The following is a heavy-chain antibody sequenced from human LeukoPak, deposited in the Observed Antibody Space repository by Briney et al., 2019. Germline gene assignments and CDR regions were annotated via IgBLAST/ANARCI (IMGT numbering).Heavy chain of an antibody. CDR2: IYHSGST. CDR3: AREYDSSGDYYFDY. V-gene: IGHV4-30-2*01. CDR1: GGSISSGGYS. D-gene: IGHD3-22*01. Sequence: SETLSLTCAVSGGSISSGGYSWSWIRQPPGKGLEWIGYIYHSGSTYYNPSLKSRVAISVDRSKNQFSLKLSSVTAADTAVYYCAREYDSSGDYYFDYWGQGTLVTVSS. J-gene: IGHJ4*02.